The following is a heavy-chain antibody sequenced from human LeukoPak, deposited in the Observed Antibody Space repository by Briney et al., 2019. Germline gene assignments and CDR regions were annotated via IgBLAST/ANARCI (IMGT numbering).Heavy chain of an antibody. V-gene: IGHV3-30*02. J-gene: IGHJ3*02. D-gene: IGHD3-22*01. CDR2: IRYDGSNK. CDR1: GFTFSSYG. Sequence: GGSLRLSCAASGFTFSSYGMHWVRQAPGKGLEWVAFIRYDGSNKYYADSVKGRFTISRDNSKNTLYLQMNSLRAEDTAVYYCAKDNYDAPVGAFDIWGQGTMVTVSS. CDR3: AKDNYDAPVGAFDI.